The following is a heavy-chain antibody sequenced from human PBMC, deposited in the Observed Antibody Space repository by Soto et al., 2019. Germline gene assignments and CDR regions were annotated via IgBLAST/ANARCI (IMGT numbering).Heavy chain of an antibody. CDR2: IWYDGSNK. CDR1: GFTFSSYG. Sequence: GGSLRLSCAASGFTFSSYGMHWVRQAPGKGLEWVAVIWYDGSNKYYADSVKGRFTISRDNSKNTLYLQMNSLRAEDTAVYYCARDKMGYDILTGYHLAPTDYWGQGTLVTVSS. V-gene: IGHV3-33*01. D-gene: IGHD3-9*01. J-gene: IGHJ4*02. CDR3: ARDKMGYDILTGYHLAPTDY.